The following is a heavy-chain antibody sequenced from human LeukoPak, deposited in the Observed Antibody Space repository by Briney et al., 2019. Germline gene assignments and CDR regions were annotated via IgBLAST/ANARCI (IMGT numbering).Heavy chain of an antibody. Sequence: GASVKVSCKASGYTFTGYYMHWVRQAPGQGLEWMGWINPNSGGTNYAQKFQGRVTMTRDTSISTAYMELSRLRSDGTAVYYCARDRDSSSWYQRDAFDIWGQGTMVTVSS. CDR2: INPNSGGT. D-gene: IGHD6-13*01. CDR1: GYTFTGYY. CDR3: ARDRDSSSWYQRDAFDI. V-gene: IGHV1-2*02. J-gene: IGHJ3*02.